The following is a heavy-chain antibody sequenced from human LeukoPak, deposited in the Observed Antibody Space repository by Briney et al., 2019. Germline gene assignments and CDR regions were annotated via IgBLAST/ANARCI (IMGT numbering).Heavy chain of an antibody. Sequence: SVKVSCKASGGTFSSYTISWVRRAPGQGLEWMGRIIPILGIANYAQKFQGRVTITADKSTSTAYMELSSLRSEDTAVYYCARDPPERDEYQLLSNWFDPWGQGTLVTVSS. CDR3: ARDPPERDEYQLLSNWFDP. CDR1: GGTFSSYT. J-gene: IGHJ5*02. V-gene: IGHV1-69*04. D-gene: IGHD2-2*01. CDR2: IIPILGIA.